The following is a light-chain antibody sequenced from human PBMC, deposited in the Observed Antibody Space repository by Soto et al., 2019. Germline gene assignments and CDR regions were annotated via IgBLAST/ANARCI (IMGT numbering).Light chain of an antibody. CDR2: SSN. CDR3: AAWDASLGGFYV. V-gene: IGLV1-44*01. Sequence: QSVLTQPPSASGTPGQRVTISCSGSRSSIGSNTVNWYQHLPGMAPKLLIYSSNHRPSGVPERFSASKAGASASLAISGLQSEDEGDYYCAAWDASLGGFYVFGSGTKVTVL. CDR1: RSSIGSNT. J-gene: IGLJ1*01.